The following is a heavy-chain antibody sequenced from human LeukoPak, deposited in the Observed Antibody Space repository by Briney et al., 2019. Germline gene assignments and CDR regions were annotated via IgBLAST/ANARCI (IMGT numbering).Heavy chain of an antibody. V-gene: IGHV1-18*01. CDR2: ISAYGGNT. J-gene: IGHJ4*02. Sequence: ASVKVSCKTSGYTFTTYGISWVRQAPGQGLEWMGWISAYGGNTNYAQKVQGRVTMTTDTSTSTAYMELRSLRSDDTAVYYCAMIPYCTTATCYYFDYWGQGTLVTVSS. CDR1: GYTFTTYG. CDR3: AMIPYCTTATCYYFDY. D-gene: IGHD2-8*01.